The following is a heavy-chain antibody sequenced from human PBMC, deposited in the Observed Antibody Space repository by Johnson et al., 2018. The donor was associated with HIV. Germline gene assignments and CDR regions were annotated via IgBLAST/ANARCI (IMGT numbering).Heavy chain of an antibody. CDR1: GFNVSNNY. Sequence: VQLVESGGGLVQPGGSLRLSCAASGFNVSNNYMSWVRQAPGKGLEWVSLIFGAGTTYYADSVKGRFTISRDNAKNTLYLHMNSLRAEDTAVYYCAREVDGFDIWGQGTMVTVSS. V-gene: IGHV3-66*01. CDR2: IFGAGTT. CDR3: AREVDGFDI. J-gene: IGHJ3*02.